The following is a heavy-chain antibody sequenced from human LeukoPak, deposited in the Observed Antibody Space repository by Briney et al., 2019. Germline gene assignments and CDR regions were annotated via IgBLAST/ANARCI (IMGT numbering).Heavy chain of an antibody. D-gene: IGHD5-12*01. CDR1: GFTFSDYY. J-gene: IGHJ3*02. CDR2: ISSSGSTI. CDR3: ARAAYSGYDWGDAFDI. V-gene: IGHV3-11*01. Sequence: GGSLRLSCAASGFTFSDYYMSWIRQAPGKGLEWVSYISSSGSTIYCADSVKGRFTISRDNAKNSLYLQMNSLRAEDTAVYYCARAAYSGYDWGDAFDIWGQGTMVTVSS.